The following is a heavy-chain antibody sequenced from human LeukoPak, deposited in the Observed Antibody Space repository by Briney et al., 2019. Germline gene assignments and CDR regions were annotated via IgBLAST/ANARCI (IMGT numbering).Heavy chain of an antibody. J-gene: IGHJ4*02. Sequence: GGSLRLSCAASGFPFNSFWMHWVHQAPGKGLVWVSDMNEYSTTIRYADSVKGRFTTSRDNAKSILYLQMNNLRAEDTAMYFCARGGVNLVDHWGQGTLVTVSS. CDR3: ARGGVNLVDH. CDR1: GFPFNSFW. D-gene: IGHD1-14*01. V-gene: IGHV3-74*01. CDR2: MNEYSTTI.